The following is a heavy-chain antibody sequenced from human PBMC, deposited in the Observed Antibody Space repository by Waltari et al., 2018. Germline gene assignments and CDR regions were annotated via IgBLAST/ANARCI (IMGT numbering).Heavy chain of an antibody. Sequence: QVQLQQWGAGLLKPSETLSLTCAVYGGSFSGYYWSWIRQPPGKGLEWIGEINHSGSTNYNPSLKSRVTISVDTSKNQFSLKLSSVTAADTAVYYCARGLLGDYYYYYYMDVWGKGTTVTVSS. J-gene: IGHJ6*03. CDR1: GGSFSGYY. V-gene: IGHV4-34*01. CDR3: ARGLLGDYYYYYYMDV. CDR2: INHSGST. D-gene: IGHD2-15*01.